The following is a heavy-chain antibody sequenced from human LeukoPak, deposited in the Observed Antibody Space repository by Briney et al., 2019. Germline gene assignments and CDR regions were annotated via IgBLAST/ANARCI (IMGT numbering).Heavy chain of an antibody. Sequence: GGSLRLSCAASGFIFSMYSMNWVRQAPGKGLEWVSSISSSGCSIYYADSVKGRFTISRDNAKNSLYLQMNSLRAEDTAVYYCARLITDHGNFDYWGQGTRARVSS. V-gene: IGHV3-21*01. CDR3: ARLITDHGNFDY. CDR1: GFIFSMYS. D-gene: IGHD3-22*01. J-gene: IGHJ4*02. CDR2: ISSSGCSI.